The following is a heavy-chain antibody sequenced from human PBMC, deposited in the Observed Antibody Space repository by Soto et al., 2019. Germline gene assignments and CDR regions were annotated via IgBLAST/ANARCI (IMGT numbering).Heavy chain of an antibody. D-gene: IGHD2-2*01. Sequence: PGGSLRLSCVVSGLTFRSYWMSWVRQAPGKGLEWVANINQDGSESYYVDSVKGRFTISRDNAENSLYLQMTSLRAEDTAVYYCARPARECSSPGCANWGQGTLVTVSS. V-gene: IGHV3-7*01. CDR2: INQDGSES. CDR1: GLTFRSYW. CDR3: ARPARECSSPGCAN. J-gene: IGHJ4*02.